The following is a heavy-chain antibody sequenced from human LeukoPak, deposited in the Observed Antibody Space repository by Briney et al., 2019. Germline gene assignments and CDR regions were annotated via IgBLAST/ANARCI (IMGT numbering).Heavy chain of an antibody. J-gene: IGHJ4*02. CDR1: GASFSDSY. D-gene: IGHD3-16*01. CDR2: INNSGST. V-gene: IGHV4-34*01. CDR3: ARGRYGPRLGN. Sequence: KSSETLSLTCAVYGASFSDSYWSWIRQSPEKGLEWIGEINNSGSTSYSPSLNSRVIMSVDRSKNQFSLRLTSVTAADTAVYYCARGRYGPRLGNWGQGTLVTVSS.